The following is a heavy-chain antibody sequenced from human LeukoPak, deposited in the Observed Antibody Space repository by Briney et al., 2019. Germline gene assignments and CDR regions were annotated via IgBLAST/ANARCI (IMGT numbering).Heavy chain of an antibody. CDR3: AEWFSGRVNF. CDR2: IRMDARAT. J-gene: IGHJ4*02. CDR1: GYTFTGYY. Sequence: SCKASGYTFTGYYMHWVRQAPGKGLEWVAFIRMDARATYYADSVRGRFTVSRRNYNNVMYLQMNSLRPEDTAVYYCAEWFSGRVNFWGQGTLVIVSS. D-gene: IGHD3-3*01. V-gene: IGHV3-30*02.